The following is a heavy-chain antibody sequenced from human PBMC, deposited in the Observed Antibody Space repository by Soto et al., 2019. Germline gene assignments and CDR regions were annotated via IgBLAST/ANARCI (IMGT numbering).Heavy chain of an antibody. J-gene: IGHJ3*02. D-gene: IGHD3-22*01. CDR3: AREVVIRAFDAFDI. Sequence: GGSLRLSCAASGFTFSSYGMHWVRQAPGKGQEWVAVIWYDGSNKYYADSVKGRFTISRDNSKNTLYLQMNSLRAEDTAVYYCAREVVIRAFDAFDIWGQGTMVTVSS. V-gene: IGHV3-33*01. CDR1: GFTFSSYG. CDR2: IWYDGSNK.